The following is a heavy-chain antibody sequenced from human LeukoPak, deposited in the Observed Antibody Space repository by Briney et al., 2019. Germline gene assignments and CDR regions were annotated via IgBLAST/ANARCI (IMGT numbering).Heavy chain of an antibody. Sequence: GGSLRLSCAASGFTFNRYWMHWVRQVPGKGLVWVSRINSDGSRTNYVDSAKGRFTISRDNAKNTLFLQMNGLRAEDTAVYYCARGNFYSGSGSSPLDFWGQGTLVTVSS. D-gene: IGHD3-10*01. V-gene: IGHV3-74*01. CDR1: GFTFNRYW. J-gene: IGHJ4*02. CDR3: ARGNFYSGSGSSPLDF. CDR2: INSDGSRT.